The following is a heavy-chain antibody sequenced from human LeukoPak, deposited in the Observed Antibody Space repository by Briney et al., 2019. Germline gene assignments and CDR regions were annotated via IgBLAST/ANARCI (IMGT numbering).Heavy chain of an antibody. J-gene: IGHJ3*02. CDR1: GGTFSSYA. V-gene: IGHV1-69*04. Sequence: ASVKVSCKASGGTFSSYAISWVRQAPGQGLEWMGRIIPILGIANYAQKFQGRVTITADKSTSTAYMELSSLRSEDTAVYYCASCAQSYLEMAIQWEAFDIWGQGTMVTVSS. CDR2: IIPILGIA. CDR3: ASCAQSYLEMAIQWEAFDI. D-gene: IGHD5-24*01.